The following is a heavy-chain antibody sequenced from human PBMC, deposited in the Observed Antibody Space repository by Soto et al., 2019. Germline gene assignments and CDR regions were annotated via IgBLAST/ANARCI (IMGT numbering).Heavy chain of an antibody. Sequence: EVRLVQTGGALIQPGGSLRLSCAVSGFSVRDNYMFWVRQAPGKGLEWVSLIYGGGGTDYADSVQGRFTISRDNSKNTLFLQMNSLRVEDTAVYSCARKTDSAGDGDFWGQGTLVTVSS. CDR2: IYGGGGT. CDR1: GFSVRDNY. V-gene: IGHV3-53*02. D-gene: IGHD2-21*01. J-gene: IGHJ4*02. CDR3: ARKTDSAGDGDF.